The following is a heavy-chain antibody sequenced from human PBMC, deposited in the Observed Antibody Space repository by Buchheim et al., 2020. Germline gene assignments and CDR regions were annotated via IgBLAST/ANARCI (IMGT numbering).Heavy chain of an antibody. CDR2: INPNSGGT. CDR1: GYTFTGYY. V-gene: IGHV1-2*06. Sequence: QVQLVQSGAEVKKPGASVKVSCKASGYTFTGYYMHWVRQAPGQGLEWMGRINPNSGGTNYAQKFQGRVSMTRDTSLSTANMELSRLRSDDTAVYYCARGSSTICGVVPFYYYGMDVWGQGTT. J-gene: IGHJ6*02. D-gene: IGHD3-3*01. CDR3: ARGSSTICGVVPFYYYGMDV.